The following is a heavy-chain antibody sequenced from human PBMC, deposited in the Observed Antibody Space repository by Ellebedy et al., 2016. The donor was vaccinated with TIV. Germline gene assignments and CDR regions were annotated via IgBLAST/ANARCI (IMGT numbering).Heavy chain of an antibody. J-gene: IGHJ6*02. V-gene: IGHV1-69*13. D-gene: IGHD6-19*01. CDR1: GGTFSSYA. CDR3: ARGVAVAGTVYYGMDV. CDR2: IIPIFGTA. Sequence: AASVKVSCKASGGTFSSYAISWVRQAPGQGLEWMGGIIPIFGTANYAQKFQGRVTITADESTSTAYMELSSLRSEDTAVYYCARGVAVAGTVYYGMDVWGQGTTVTVSS.